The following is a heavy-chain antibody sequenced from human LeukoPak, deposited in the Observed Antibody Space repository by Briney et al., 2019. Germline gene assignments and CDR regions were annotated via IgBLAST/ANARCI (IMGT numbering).Heavy chain of an antibody. V-gene: IGHV3-23*01. D-gene: IGHD2-2*02. CDR3: AKGDLPLLYGGAFDY. J-gene: IGHJ4*02. Sequence: PGETLRLSCAASGFTFSSYVMNWVRQAPGKGLEWVSAISGTGDSTYYADSVKGRFTFSRDNSKSTLYLQMNSLRAEDTAVYYCAKGDLPLLYGGAFDYWARESWSPSPQ. CDR2: ISGTGDST. CDR1: GFTFSSYV.